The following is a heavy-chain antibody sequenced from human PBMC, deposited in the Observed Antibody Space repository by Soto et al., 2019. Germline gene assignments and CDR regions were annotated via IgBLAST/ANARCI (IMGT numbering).Heavy chain of an antibody. V-gene: IGHV4-4*07. CDR2: IYTSGST. J-gene: IGHJ6*02. CDR1: GGSISSYY. CDR3: ARAGRIDYGRYDFWGGYYGYYYGMDV. Sequence: SETLSLTCTVSGGSISSYYWSWIRQPAGKGLEWIGRIYTSGSTNYNPSLKSRVTMSVDTSKNQFSLKLSSVTAADTAVYYCARAGRIDYGRYDFWGGYYGYYYGMDVWGQGTTVTVSS. D-gene: IGHD3-3*01.